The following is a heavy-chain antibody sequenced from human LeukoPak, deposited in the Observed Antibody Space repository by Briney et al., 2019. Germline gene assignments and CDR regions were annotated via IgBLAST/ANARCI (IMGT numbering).Heavy chain of an antibody. Sequence: GGSLRLSCATSGFRFSSYWMSWVRQAPGKGLEWVASIKQDGSEKYYVDSVKGRFTISRDSAKNSLYLQMNNLRAEDTAVYYCARALDSSSSRYQAFEYWGQGTPVTVSS. CDR3: ARALDSSSSRYQAFEY. V-gene: IGHV3-7*01. D-gene: IGHD2-2*01. J-gene: IGHJ4*02. CDR2: IKQDGSEK. CDR1: GFRFSSYW.